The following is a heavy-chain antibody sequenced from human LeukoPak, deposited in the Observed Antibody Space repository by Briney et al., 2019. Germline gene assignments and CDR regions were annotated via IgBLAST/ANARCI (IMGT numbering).Heavy chain of an antibody. CDR2: INPSGGST. CDR3: ARDWYSGSYHSGYYYMDV. V-gene: IGHV1-46*01. Sequence: ASVKVSCKASGYTFTSYYMHSVRQAPGQGLEWMGIINPSGGSTSYAQKFQGRVTMTRDTSTSTVYMELSSLRSEDTAVYYCARDWYSGSYHSGYYYMDVWGKGTTVTVSS. CDR1: GYTFTSYY. D-gene: IGHD1-26*01. J-gene: IGHJ6*03.